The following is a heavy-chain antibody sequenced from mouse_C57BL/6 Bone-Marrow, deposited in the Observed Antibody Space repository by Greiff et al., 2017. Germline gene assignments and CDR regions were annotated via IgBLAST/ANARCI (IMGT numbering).Heavy chain of an antibody. CDR3: ARGELLLRWDY. D-gene: IGHD2-12*01. CDR2: IYPRSGNT. Sequence: VQLQQSGAELARPGASVKLSCKASGYTFTSYGISWVKQRTGQGLEWIGEIYPRSGNTYYNEKFKGKATLTADKSSSEAYIEIRSLTSADSCVYFCARGELLLRWDYWGQGTTLTVSS. CDR1: GYTFTSYG. V-gene: IGHV1-81*01. J-gene: IGHJ2*01.